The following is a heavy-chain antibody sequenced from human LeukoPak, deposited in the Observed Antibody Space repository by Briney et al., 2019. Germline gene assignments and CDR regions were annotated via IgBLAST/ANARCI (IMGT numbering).Heavy chain of an antibody. D-gene: IGHD2-2*01. V-gene: IGHV4-34*01. CDR2: INHSGST. J-gene: IGHJ6*02. CDR1: GGSFSGYY. Sequence: SETLSLTCAVYGGSFSGYYWSWIRRPTGKGLEWSGEINHSGSTNYNPSLKSRATISVDTSKNQFSLKLSSVTAADTAVYYCARESIVVVPAAPYYYYGMDVWGQGTTVTVSS. CDR3: ARESIVVVPAAPYYYYGMDV.